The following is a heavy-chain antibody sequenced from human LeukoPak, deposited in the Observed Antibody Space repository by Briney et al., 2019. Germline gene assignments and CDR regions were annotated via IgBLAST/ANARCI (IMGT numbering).Heavy chain of an antibody. J-gene: IGHJ5*02. CDR3: ARSWYYGSGYNWFDP. D-gene: IGHD3-10*01. V-gene: IGHV2-5*02. CDR1: GFSLSTSGVG. CDR2: IYWDDDR. Sequence: SGPTLVKPTQTLTLTCTFSGFSLSTSGVGVGWIRQPPGKALEWLALIYWDDDRRYSPSLKSRLTITKDTSKNQVVLTMTNMDPVDTATYYCARSWYYGSGYNWFDPWGQGTLVTVSS.